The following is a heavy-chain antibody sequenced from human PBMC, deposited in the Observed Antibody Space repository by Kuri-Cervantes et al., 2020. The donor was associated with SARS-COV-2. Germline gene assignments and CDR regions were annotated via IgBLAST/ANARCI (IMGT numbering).Heavy chain of an antibody. D-gene: IGHD6-13*01. CDR3: ARPGAGYRRNPPDY. Sequence: GGSLRLSCAASGFTFSSYAMHWVRQAPGKGLEWVAVISYDGSNKYYADSVKGRFTISRDNSKNTLYLQMNSLRAEDTAVYNCARPGAGYRRNPPDYWGQGTLVTVSS. CDR1: GFTFSSYA. CDR2: ISYDGSNK. J-gene: IGHJ4*02. V-gene: IGHV3-30-3*01.